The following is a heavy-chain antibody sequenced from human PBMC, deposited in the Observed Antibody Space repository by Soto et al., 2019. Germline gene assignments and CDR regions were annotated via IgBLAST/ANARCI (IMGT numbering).Heavy chain of an antibody. D-gene: IGHD6-19*01. CDR1: GFTFSSYE. CDR3: ERAGIAVAGMFDY. V-gene: IGHV3-48*03. J-gene: IGHJ4*02. CDR2: ISSSGSTI. Sequence: PGGSLRLSCAASGFTFSSYEMNWVRQAPGKGLEWVSYISSSGSTIYYADSVKGRFTISRDNAKNSLYLQMNSLRAEDTAVYYCERAGIAVAGMFDYWGQGTLVTVSS.